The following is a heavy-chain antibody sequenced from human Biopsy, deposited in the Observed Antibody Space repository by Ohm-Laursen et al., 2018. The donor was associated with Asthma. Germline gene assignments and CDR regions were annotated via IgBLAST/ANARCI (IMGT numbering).Heavy chain of an antibody. V-gene: IGHV3-33*01. CDR2: IWYDGSNK. J-gene: IGHJ4*02. CDR3: ARDWKGYCTGGVCYPDY. CDR1: GFTFSSYG. Sequence: LSLTCAASGFTFSSYGMHWVRQAPGKGLEWVAVIWYDGSNKYYADSVKGRFTISRDNSKNTLYPQMNSLRAEDTAVYYCARDWKGYCTGGVCYPDYWGQGTLVTVSS. D-gene: IGHD2-8*02.